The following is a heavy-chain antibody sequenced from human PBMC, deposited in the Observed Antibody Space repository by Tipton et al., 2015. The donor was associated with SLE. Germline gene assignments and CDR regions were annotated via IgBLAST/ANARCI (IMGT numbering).Heavy chain of an antibody. CDR2: MNHSGST. CDR1: GGSFSGYY. J-gene: IGHJ4*02. CDR3: ARLNLLDIVAGFDY. D-gene: IGHD5-12*01. Sequence: TLSLTCAVYGGSFSGYYWSWIRQPPGKGLEWIGEMNHSGSTRYNPSLKSRVTVSVDTSKNQFSLNLSSVTAADSAVYYCARLNLLDIVAGFDYWGQGTLVTVSS. V-gene: IGHV4-34*01.